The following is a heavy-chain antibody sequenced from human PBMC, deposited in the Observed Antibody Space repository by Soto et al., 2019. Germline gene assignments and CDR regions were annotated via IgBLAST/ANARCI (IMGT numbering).Heavy chain of an antibody. CDR3: ARPGVIVTVNDAFDI. CDR2: IWYDGRNK. V-gene: IGHV3-33*01. D-gene: IGHD3-16*02. J-gene: IGHJ3*02. CDR1: GFTFSSYG. Sequence: VQLVESGGGVVQPGRSLRLSCAASGFTFSSYGMHWVRQAPGKGLEWVAVIWYDGRNKYYADSVKGRFTISRDNSKNTLYLQMNSLRAENTAVYYCARPGVIVTVNDAFDIWGQGTIVTVSS.